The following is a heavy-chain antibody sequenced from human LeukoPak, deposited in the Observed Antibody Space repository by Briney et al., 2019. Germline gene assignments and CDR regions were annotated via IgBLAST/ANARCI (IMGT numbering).Heavy chain of an antibody. CDR1: GGSISDCF. Sequence: SETLSLTCSVSGGSISDCFWGWIRQPPGKGLEWIGHVYYIGKPTCSPSLESRVSISVDTSKNQFSLELTSVTAADTAVYYCARRFRTGGDLHHDAYDVWGQGTVVTVSS. V-gene: IGHV4-59*12. D-gene: IGHD3-16*01. CDR3: ARRFRTGGDLHHDAYDV. J-gene: IGHJ3*01. CDR2: VYYIGKP.